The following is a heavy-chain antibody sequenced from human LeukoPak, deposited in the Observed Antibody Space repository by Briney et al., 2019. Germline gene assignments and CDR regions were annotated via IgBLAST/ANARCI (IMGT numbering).Heavy chain of an antibody. CDR2: ISNTGST. Sequence: SETLSLTCAVYGGSFSSYYWTWIRQPPGKGLEWIGYISNTGSTNYNPSLKSRVTISVDTSKNQFSLKLSSVTAADTAVYYCAREGSGGYSDYWGQGTLVTVS. CDR1: GGSFSSYY. V-gene: IGHV4-59*01. CDR3: AREGSGGYSDY. D-gene: IGHD5-24*01. J-gene: IGHJ4*02.